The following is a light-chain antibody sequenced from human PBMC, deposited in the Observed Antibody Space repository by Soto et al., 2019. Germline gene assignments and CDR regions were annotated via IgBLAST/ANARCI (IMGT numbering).Light chain of an antibody. CDR3: CSYAGSSTFV. CDR1: SSDVGGHNY. Sequence: QSALTQSPSASGSPGQSVTISCTGTSSDVGGHNYVSWYQHHPGKAPKLIIYEGSKRPSGVSNRFSGSKSGNTASLTISGLQAEDEADYYCCSYAGSSTFVFGTGTKLTVL. V-gene: IGLV2-23*03. J-gene: IGLJ1*01. CDR2: EGS.